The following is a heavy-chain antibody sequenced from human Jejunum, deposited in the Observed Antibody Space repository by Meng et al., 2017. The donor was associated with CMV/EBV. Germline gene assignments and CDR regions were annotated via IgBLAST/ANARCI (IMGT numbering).Heavy chain of an antibody. D-gene: IGHD5-12*01. CDR3: ARARGYTTSGSFDC. CDR2: IYSGGTT. CDR1: GFTVNSYY. V-gene: IGHV3-53*01. J-gene: IGHJ4*02. Sequence: EVQGVESGGDLFQPGGSLRLSCAASGFTVNSYYMSWVRQAPGKGLEWVSIIYSGGTTYYADSVKGRFTISRDISKNTLYLQMTSLRADDTAVYYCARARGYTTSGSFDCWGQGTLVTVSS.